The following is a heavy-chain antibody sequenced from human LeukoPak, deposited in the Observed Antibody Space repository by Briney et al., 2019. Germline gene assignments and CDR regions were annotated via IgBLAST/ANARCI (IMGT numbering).Heavy chain of an antibody. Sequence: SSETLSLTCTVSGGSISSYYWSWIRQPPGKGLEWIGYIYYSGSTNYNPSLKSRVTMSVDTSKNQFSLKLSSVTAADTAVYYCARDRVNYYDSSGHSNWFDPWGQGTLVTVSS. J-gene: IGHJ5*02. V-gene: IGHV4-59*01. D-gene: IGHD3-22*01. CDR2: IYYSGST. CDR1: GGSISSYY. CDR3: ARDRVNYYDSSGHSNWFDP.